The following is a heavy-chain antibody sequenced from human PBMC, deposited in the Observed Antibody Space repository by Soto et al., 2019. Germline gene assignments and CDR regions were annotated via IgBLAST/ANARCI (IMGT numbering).Heavy chain of an antibody. Sequence: GGSLRLSCAISGFSVSSNYLSWVRQAPGKGLEWVSVHYSGWSTYYADSVQGRFSISRDKSNNTLYLQMRRERAEDTAVYFCARHRHPRGTVGATSPLDPWGQGTQVT. V-gene: IGHV3-53*01. D-gene: IGHD1-26*01. CDR3: ARHRHPRGTVGATSPLDP. CDR2: HYSGWST. CDR1: GFSVSSNY. J-gene: IGHJ5*02.